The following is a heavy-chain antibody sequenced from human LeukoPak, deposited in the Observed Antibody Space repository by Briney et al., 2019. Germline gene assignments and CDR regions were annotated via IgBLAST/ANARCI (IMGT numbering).Heavy chain of an antibody. D-gene: IGHD3-10*01. CDR3: AREARPHITMVRGVGFDY. CDR1: GGSISSGSYY. CDR2: IYTSGST. Sequence: PSQSLSLTCTVSGGSISSGSYYWSWIRQPAGKGLEWIGRIYTSGSTNYNPSLKSRVTISVDTSKNQFSLKLSSVTAADTAVYYCAREARPHITMVRGVGFDYWGQGTLVTVSS. J-gene: IGHJ4*02. V-gene: IGHV4-61*02.